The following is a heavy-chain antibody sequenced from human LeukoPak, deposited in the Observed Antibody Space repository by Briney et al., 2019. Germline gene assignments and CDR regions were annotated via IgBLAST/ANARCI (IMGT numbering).Heavy chain of an antibody. V-gene: IGHV1-18*01. CDR2: ISPYNGRT. CDR1: NYTFTSYG. Sequence: GASVKVSCKAFNYTFTSYGISWVRQAPGKGLEWMAWISPYNGRTLYSAKLQGRVTLTRDTTTDTAYMELTSLKSDDTAVYYCARAQDGLPPSQYFDLWGRGTLVTVSS. J-gene: IGHJ2*01. D-gene: IGHD3-9*01. CDR3: ARAQDGLPPSQYFDL.